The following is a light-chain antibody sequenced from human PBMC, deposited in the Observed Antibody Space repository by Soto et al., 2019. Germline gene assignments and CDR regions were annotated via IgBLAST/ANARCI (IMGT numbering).Light chain of an antibody. CDR2: DVS. J-gene: IGLJ1*01. CDR3: SSYAGSNNSYV. V-gene: IGLV2-8*01. CDR1: SSDVGGYNY. Sequence: QSVLTQPPSASGSPGQSVTISCTGTSSDVGGYNYVSWYQQHPGKAPKLMIYDVSKRPSGVPDRFSGSKSGNTASLTVSGLHAEDEADYYCSSYAGSNNSYVFGTGTKVTVL.